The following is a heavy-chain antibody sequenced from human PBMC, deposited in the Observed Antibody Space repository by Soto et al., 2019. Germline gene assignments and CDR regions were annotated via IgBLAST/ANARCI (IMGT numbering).Heavy chain of an antibody. V-gene: IGHV3-23*01. J-gene: IGHJ4*02. Sequence: GGSLRLSCAASGFTFSSYAMSWVRQAPGKGLEWVSAISGSGGSTYYADSVKGRFTISRDNSKNTLYLQMSSLRSEDTAVYYCARGRSGYSYGYYDYWGQGTPVTVSS. CDR1: GFTFSSYA. CDR3: ARGRSGYSYGYYDY. D-gene: IGHD5-18*01. CDR2: ISGSGGST.